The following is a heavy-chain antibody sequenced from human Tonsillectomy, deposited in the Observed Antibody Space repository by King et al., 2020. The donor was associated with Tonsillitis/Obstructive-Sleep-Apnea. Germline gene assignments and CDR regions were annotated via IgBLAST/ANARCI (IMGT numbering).Heavy chain of an antibody. CDR3: ASHDANGDYADY. D-gene: IGHD4-17*01. J-gene: IGHJ4*02. Sequence: QVQLVESGGGLVKPGGSLRLSCAASRFTFSEYYMSWIRQAPGKGLEWVSYISSSSSYTNYADSVKGRFTISRDNAKNSLYLQMNSLRAEDTAVYYCASHDANGDYADYWGQGTLVTVSS. CDR2: ISSSSSYT. V-gene: IGHV3-11*05. CDR1: RFTFSEYY.